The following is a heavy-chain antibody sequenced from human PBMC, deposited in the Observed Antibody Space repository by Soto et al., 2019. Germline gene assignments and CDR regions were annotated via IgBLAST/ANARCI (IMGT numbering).Heavy chain of an antibody. D-gene: IGHD4-17*01. CDR3: ANSIYGDFVV. CDR2: INHSGST. V-gene: IGHV4-34*01. Sequence: KTSETLSLTCAVYGGSFSGYYWSWIRQPPGKGLEWIGEINHSGSTNYNPSLKSRVTISVDTSKNQFSLKLSSVTAEDTAVYYCANSIYGDFVVWGQGTPLTVSS. J-gene: IGHJ4*02. CDR1: GGSFSGYY.